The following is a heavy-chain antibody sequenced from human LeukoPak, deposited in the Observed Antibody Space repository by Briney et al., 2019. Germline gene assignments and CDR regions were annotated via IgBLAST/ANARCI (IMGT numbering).Heavy chain of an antibody. CDR2: INSDGSST. CDR3: ATTNASWHPFDY. D-gene: IGHD2-2*01. V-gene: IGHV3-74*01. Sequence: PGGSLRLSCAASGFTFSSNWMHWVRQAPGKGLVWVSRINSDGSSTSDADSVKGRFTISRDNATNTLYLQMNSLRVEDTAVYYCATTNASWHPFDYWGQGTLVTVSS. CDR1: GFTFSSNW. J-gene: IGHJ4*02.